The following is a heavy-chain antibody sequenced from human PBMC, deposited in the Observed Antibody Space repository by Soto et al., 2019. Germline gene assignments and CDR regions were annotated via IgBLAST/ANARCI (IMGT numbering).Heavy chain of an antibody. D-gene: IGHD5-12*01. V-gene: IGHV3-23*01. J-gene: IGHJ4*02. CDR2: ISGSGGST. Sequence: GGSLRLSCAASGFTFSSYAMSWVRQAPGKGLEWVSAISGSGGSTYYADSVKGRFTNSRDNSKNTLYLQMNSLRAEDTAVYYCAKVSPSYDLSWYFDYWGQGTLVTVSS. CDR3: AKVSPSYDLSWYFDY. CDR1: GFTFSSYA.